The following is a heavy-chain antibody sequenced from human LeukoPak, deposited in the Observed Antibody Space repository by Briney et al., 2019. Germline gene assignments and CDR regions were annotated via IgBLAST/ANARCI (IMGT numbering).Heavy chain of an antibody. V-gene: IGHV3-7*01. CDR1: GFTFTSYW. CDR2: IKQDGSEK. J-gene: IGHJ4*02. CDR3: AREGANWEPLDY. Sequence: GGSLRLSCAASGFTFTSYWMNWVRQAPGKGLEWVANIKQDGSEKYYVDSVKGRFTISRDNAKNSLYLQMNSLRAEDTAVYYCAREGANWEPLDYWGQGTLITVSS. D-gene: IGHD7-27*01.